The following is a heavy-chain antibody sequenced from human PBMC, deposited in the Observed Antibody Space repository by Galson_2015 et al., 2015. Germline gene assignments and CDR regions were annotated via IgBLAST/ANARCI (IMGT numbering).Heavy chain of an antibody. J-gene: IGHJ6*02. CDR2: INPNSGGT. CDR3: ARGRGYCSSTSCPALGMDV. V-gene: IGHV1-2*04. CDR1: GYTFTGYY. Sequence: SVKVSCKASGYTFTGYYMHWARQAPGQGLEWMGWINPNSGGTNYAQKFQGWVTMTRDTSISTAYMELSRLRSDDTAVYYCARGRGYCSSTSCPALGMDVWGQGTTVTVSS. D-gene: IGHD2-2*01.